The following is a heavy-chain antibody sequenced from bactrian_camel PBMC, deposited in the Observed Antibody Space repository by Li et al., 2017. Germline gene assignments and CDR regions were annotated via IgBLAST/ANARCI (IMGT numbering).Heavy chain of an antibody. J-gene: IGHJ4*01. CDR3: AVGSKWTCAAGSWWQVPFYGD. CDR2: IDMDGTI. V-gene: IGHV3S53*01. CDR1: GYIPSKYS. Sequence: QLVESGGGSVQAGGSLRLSCVASGYIPSKYSMGWFRQPPGKEREGVATIDMDGTITYADSVKGRFAISKDNANDTLYLQMNTLKSEDTATYYCAVGSKWTCAAGSWWQVPFYGDWGQGTQVTVS. D-gene: IGHD7*01.